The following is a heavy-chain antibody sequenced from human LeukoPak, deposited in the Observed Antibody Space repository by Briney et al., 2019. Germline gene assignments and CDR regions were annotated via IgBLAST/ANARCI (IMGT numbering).Heavy chain of an antibody. D-gene: IGHD3-16*01. J-gene: IGHJ5*02. CDR1: GFIFKDYW. CDR2: IKQDGSEK. Sequence: GGSLRLSCAASGFIFKDYWMIWVRQAPGKGLEWVANIKQDGSEKYYVNSVKGRFTISRDNAKNSLYLQMNTLRAEDTAMYYCAKDAQPRSRWFDPWGQGTLVTVSS. CDR3: AKDAQPRSRWFDP. V-gene: IGHV3-7*03.